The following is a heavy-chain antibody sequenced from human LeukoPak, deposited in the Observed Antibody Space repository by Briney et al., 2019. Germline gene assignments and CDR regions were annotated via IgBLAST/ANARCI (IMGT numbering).Heavy chain of an antibody. CDR1: GFTFDDYI. V-gene: IGHV3-9*01. Sequence: PGGSLRLSCAASGFTFDDYIMHWVRQAPGKGLEWVSGISWNSGSIGYADSVKGRFTISRDNAKNSLYLQMSSLRGEDTALYYCAKDRRNDFDYWGQGTLVTVSS. CDR2: ISWNSGSI. D-gene: IGHD1-14*01. CDR3: AKDRRNDFDY. J-gene: IGHJ4*02.